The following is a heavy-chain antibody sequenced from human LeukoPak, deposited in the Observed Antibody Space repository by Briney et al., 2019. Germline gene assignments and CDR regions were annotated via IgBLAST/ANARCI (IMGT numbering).Heavy chain of an antibody. D-gene: IGHD4-17*01. V-gene: IGHV1-18*01. CDR3: ARTGDLDYYYYGMDV. Sequence: ASVKVSCKASGYTFTSYGISCVRQAPGQGLEWMGWISAYNGNTNYAQKLQGRVTMTTDTSTSTAYMELRSLRSDDTAVYYCARTGDLDYYYYGMDVWGQGTTVTVSS. J-gene: IGHJ6*02. CDR1: GYTFTSYG. CDR2: ISAYNGNT.